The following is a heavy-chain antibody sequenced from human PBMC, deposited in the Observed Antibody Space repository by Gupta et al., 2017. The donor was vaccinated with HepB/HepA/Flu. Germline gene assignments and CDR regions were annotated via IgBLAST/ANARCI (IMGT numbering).Heavy chain of an antibody. CDR3: ARTREEWELPPWFDP. CDR1: GGSISRRSYY. V-gene: IGHV4-39*01. CDR2: IYYSGST. J-gene: IGHJ5*02. D-gene: IGHD1-26*01. Sequence: QLQLQESGPGLVKPSETLSLTCTVSGGSISRRSYYWGWLRQPPGKGLGWIGSIYYSGSTYYNPSLKSRVTISVDTSKNQFSLKLSSVTAADTAVYYCARTREEWELPPWFDPWGQGTLVTGSS.